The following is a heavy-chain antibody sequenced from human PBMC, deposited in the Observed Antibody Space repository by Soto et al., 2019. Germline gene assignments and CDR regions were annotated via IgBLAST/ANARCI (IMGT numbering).Heavy chain of an antibody. V-gene: IGHV4-39*01. D-gene: IGHD2-15*01. CDR1: GGSISSSSYY. J-gene: IGHJ5*02. Sequence: QLQLQESGPGLVKPSETLSLTCTVSGGSISSSSYYWGWIRQPPGKGLEWIGSIYYSGSTYYNPSLKSRVTISVDTSKNQFSLKLSSVTAADTAVYYCARGDVVVVAATLGWFDPWGQGTLVTVSS. CDR2: IYYSGST. CDR3: ARGDVVVVAATLGWFDP.